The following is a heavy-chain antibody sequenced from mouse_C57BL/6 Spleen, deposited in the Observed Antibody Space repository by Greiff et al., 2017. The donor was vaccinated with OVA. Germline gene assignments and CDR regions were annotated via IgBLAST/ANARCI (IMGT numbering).Heavy chain of an antibody. CDR3: TRKGDWDRYFDV. CDR2: IDPETGGT. Sequence: QVQLKESGAELVRPGASVTLSCKASGYTFTDYEMHWVKQTPVHGLEWIGAIDPETGGTAYNQKFKGKAILTAGKSSSTAYMELRSLTSEDSAVYYCTRKGDWDRYFDVWGTGTTVTVSS. J-gene: IGHJ1*03. D-gene: IGHD4-1*01. CDR1: GYTFTDYE. V-gene: IGHV1-15*01.